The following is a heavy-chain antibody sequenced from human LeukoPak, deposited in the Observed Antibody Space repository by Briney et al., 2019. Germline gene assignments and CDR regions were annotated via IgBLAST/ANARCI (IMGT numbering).Heavy chain of an antibody. D-gene: IGHD2-15*01. Sequence: SETLSLTCTVSGGSISSSSSHCGWIRHPPGKGLEWIGRIHIGGTTYYNPSFKTRVTISLQTSKNQCSLKLRSVTAADTAMYYCARLWSTDCSGGSCPHQPNSWGQGTLVTVSS. V-gene: IGHV4-39*01. J-gene: IGHJ4*02. CDR1: GGSISSSSSH. CDR3: ARLWSTDCSGGSCPHQPNS. CDR2: IHIGGTT.